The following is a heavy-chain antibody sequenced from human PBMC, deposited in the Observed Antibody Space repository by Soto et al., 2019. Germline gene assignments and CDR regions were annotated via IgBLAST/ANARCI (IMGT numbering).Heavy chain of an antibody. CDR3: ARGSFSRRSSWFLH. CDR1: GGSISSGGYY. Sequence: LSLTCTVSGGSISSGGYYWSWIRQHPGKGLEWIGYIYYSGRTYYNPSLHSRVSIAVDTTENQFSLKLTSVTAADTSVYYCARGSFSRRSSWFLHWAPGTLLTVSS. CDR2: IYYSGRT. D-gene: IGHD3-10*01. J-gene: IGHJ1*01. V-gene: IGHV4-31*03.